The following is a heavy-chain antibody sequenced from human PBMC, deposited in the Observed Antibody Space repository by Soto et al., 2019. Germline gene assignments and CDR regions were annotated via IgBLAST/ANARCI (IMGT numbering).Heavy chain of an antibody. CDR2: IYYSGST. V-gene: IGHV4-39*01. Sequence: SETLSLTCTVSGCSISSSIYYWGWIRQPPGTGLEWIGSIYYSGSTYYNPSLKSRVTISVDTSKNQFSLKLSSVTAADTAVYYCARHEYCDILSGYPNWFDPWGGGTMVTVSS. CDR1: GCSISSSIYY. D-gene: IGHD3-9*01. CDR3: ARHEYCDILSGYPNWFDP. J-gene: IGHJ5*02.